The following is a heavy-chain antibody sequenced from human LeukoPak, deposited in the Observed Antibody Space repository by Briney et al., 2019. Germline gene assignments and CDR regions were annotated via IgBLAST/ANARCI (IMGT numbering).Heavy chain of an antibody. D-gene: IGHD6-6*01. Sequence: SVKVSCKASGGTFSSYAISWVRQAPGQGLEWMGWIIPILGIANYAQKFQGRVTITADKSTSTAYMELSSLRSEDTAVYYCASCTPYSSSSSYYYGMDVWGQGTTVTVSS. V-gene: IGHV1-69*10. CDR1: GGTFSSYA. CDR3: ASCTPYSSSSSYYYGMDV. J-gene: IGHJ6*02. CDR2: IIPILGIA.